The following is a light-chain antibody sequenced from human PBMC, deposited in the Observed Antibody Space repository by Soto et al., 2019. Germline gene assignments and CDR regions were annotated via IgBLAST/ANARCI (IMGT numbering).Light chain of an antibody. CDR2: DAS. CDR3: KKCSNWPFP. Sequence: EIVLTQSPATLSLSPGERATLSCRASQSVRSYLAWYQQKPGQVPRLLIYDASKRATGIPDRFSGSGSGTEFTLTISSLEPEDFAVYYCKKCSNWPFPFGPGTKVDIK. J-gene: IGKJ3*01. V-gene: IGKV3-11*01. CDR1: QSVRSY.